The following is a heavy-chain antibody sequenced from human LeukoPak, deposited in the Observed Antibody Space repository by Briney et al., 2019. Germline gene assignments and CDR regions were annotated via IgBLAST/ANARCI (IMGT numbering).Heavy chain of an antibody. CDR1: GGTFSSYA. J-gene: IGHJ5*02. CDR2: IIPILGIA. CDR3: ARPYCSSTSCYKPGDNWFDP. Sequence: ASVKVPCKASGGTFSSYAISWVRQAPGQGLEWMGRIIPILGIANYAQKFQGRVTITADKSTSTAYMELSSLRSEDTAVYYCARPYCSSTSCYKPGDNWFDPWGQGTLVTVSS. V-gene: IGHV1-69*04. D-gene: IGHD2-2*02.